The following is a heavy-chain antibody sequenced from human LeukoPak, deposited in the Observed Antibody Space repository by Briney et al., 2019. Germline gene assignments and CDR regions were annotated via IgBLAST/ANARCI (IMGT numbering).Heavy chain of an antibody. CDR2: ISSSSSTI. J-gene: IGHJ4*02. V-gene: IGHV3-48*01. Sequence: PGGSLRLSXAASGFTFSSYSMNWVRQAPGKGLEWVSYISSSSSTIYYADSVKGRFTISRDNAKNSLYLQMNSLRAEDTAVYYCATEMATIDYWGQGTLVTVSS. CDR1: GFTFSSYS. D-gene: IGHD5-24*01. CDR3: ATEMATIDY.